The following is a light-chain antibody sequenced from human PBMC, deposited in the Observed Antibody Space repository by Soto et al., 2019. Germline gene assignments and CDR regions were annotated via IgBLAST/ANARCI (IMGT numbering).Light chain of an antibody. CDR1: QSLLHSDGYNY. Sequence: DIVMTQSPLSLPVTPGEPASISCRSSQSLLHSDGYNYLGWYLQKTGQSPQVLSYLGSTRASGVPDQLSGRGSSTDFTLKISRVEVVDVGVYYCMQTLQTPLTFGGGTNVEIK. CDR3: MQTLQTPLT. J-gene: IGKJ4*01. CDR2: LGS. V-gene: IGKV2-28*01.